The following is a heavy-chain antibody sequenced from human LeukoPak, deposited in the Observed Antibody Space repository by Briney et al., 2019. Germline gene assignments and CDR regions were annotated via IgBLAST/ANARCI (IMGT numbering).Heavy chain of an antibody. Sequence: SETLSLTCAVYGGSFSGYYWSWIRQPPGKGLEWIGEINHSGGTNYNPSLKSRVTISVDTSKNQLSLKLSSVTAADTAVYYCARGAGYSYGSGRLDYWGQGTLVTVSS. CDR2: INHSGGT. CDR3: ARGAGYSYGSGRLDY. CDR1: GGSFSGYY. V-gene: IGHV4-34*01. D-gene: IGHD5-18*01. J-gene: IGHJ4*02.